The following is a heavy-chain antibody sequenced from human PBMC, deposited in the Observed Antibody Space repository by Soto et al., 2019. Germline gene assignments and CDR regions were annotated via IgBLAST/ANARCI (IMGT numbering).Heavy chain of an antibody. CDR1: GYSFISYW. CDR3: ARLLSPFYYYMDV. CDR2: IYPGDSDT. Sequence: PGESLKISCKGSGYSFISYWNGWVRQMPGKGLEWMGIIYPGDSDTRYSPSFQGQVTISADKSISTAYLQWSSLKASDTAMYYCARLLSPFYYYMDVWGKGTTVTVSS. V-gene: IGHV5-51*01. J-gene: IGHJ6*03.